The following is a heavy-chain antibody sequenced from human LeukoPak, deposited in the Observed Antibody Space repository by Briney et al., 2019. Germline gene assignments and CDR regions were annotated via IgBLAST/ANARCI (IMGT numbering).Heavy chain of an antibody. J-gene: IGHJ6*02. CDR1: GYTFTKYG. CDR3: ARILRIAAAGSLFYYYAMDV. CDR2: ISAYSGDT. V-gene: IGHV1-18*01. D-gene: IGHD6-13*01. Sequence: ASVKVCCKASGYTFTKYGIIWVRQAPGQGLEWMGWISAYSGDTNYAQNLQGRVTMTTDTSTSTAYMELRSLKSDDTAIIFCARILRIAAAGSLFYYYAMDVWGQGTTVTVSS.